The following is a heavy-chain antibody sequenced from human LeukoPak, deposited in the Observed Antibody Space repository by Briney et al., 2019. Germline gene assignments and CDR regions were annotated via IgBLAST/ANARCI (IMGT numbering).Heavy chain of an antibody. CDR1: GFTFSSYG. J-gene: IGHJ3*02. CDR3: AKDNRGGDRSDAFDI. V-gene: IGHV3-30*18. D-gene: IGHD2-21*02. CDR2: ISYDGSNK. Sequence: GSLRLSCAASGFTFSSYGMHWVRQAPGKGLEWVAVISYDGSNKYYADSVKGRFTISRDNSKNTLYLQMNSLRAEDTAVYYCAKDNRGGDRSDAFDIWGQGTMVTVSS.